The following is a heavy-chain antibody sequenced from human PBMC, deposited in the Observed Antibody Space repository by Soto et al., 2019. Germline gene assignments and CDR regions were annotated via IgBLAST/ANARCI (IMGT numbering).Heavy chain of an antibody. J-gene: IGHJ6*02. V-gene: IGHV3-30*18. CDR1: GFTFSSYG. Sequence: PGGSLRLSCAASGFTFSSYGMHWVRQAPGKGLEWVAVISYDGSNKYYADYVKGRFTISRDNSKNTLYLQMKSLRAEYTVVYFCAKVSNSYGYLYYYGMDVWGQGTTVTVSS. CDR3: AKVSNSYGYLYYYGMDV. CDR2: ISYDGSNK. D-gene: IGHD5-18*01.